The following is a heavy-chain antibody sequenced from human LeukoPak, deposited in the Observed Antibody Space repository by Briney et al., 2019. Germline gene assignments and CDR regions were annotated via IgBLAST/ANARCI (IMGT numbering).Heavy chain of an antibody. Sequence: SETLSLTCTVSGGSISSSSYYWGWIRQPPGKGLEWIGSIYYSGSTYYNPSLRSRVTISVDTSKNQFSLKLSSVTAADTAVYYCARHVGFITMVRGVINNNWFDPWGQGTLVTVSS. CDR3: ARHVGFITMVRGVINNNWFDP. CDR2: IYYSGST. CDR1: GGSISSSSYY. J-gene: IGHJ5*02. D-gene: IGHD3-10*01. V-gene: IGHV4-39*01.